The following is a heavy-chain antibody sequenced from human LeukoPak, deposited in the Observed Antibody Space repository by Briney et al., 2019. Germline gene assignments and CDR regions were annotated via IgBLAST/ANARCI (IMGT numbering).Heavy chain of an antibody. CDR1: GGSISSYY. J-gene: IGHJ4*02. CDR2: IYYSGST. Sequence: SETLSLTCTVSGGSISSYYWSWIRQPPGKRLEWIGYIYYSGSTNYNPSLKSRVTMSVDTSKNQFSLKLSPVTAADTAVYYCARDPFSYYFDYWGQGTLVTVSS. CDR3: ARDPFSYYFDY. D-gene: IGHD3-16*01. V-gene: IGHV4-59*12.